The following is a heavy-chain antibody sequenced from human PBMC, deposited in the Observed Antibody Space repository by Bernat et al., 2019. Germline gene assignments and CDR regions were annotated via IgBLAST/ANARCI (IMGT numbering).Heavy chain of an antibody. Sequence: EVQLVESGGGLVQPGGSLRLSCAASGFPFSNYWMSWPRQAPGKGVEWVANIKEDGSEKYYVYSVKGRFTSAGDNAKNTLYLQMNSLRAEDTAVYYCARRGYCSSSSCYVGYFDYWGQGTLVPVSS. CDR2: IKEDGSEK. CDR3: ARRGYCSSSSCYVGYFDY. J-gene: IGHJ4*02. D-gene: IGHD2-2*01. V-gene: IGHV3-7*01. CDR1: GFPFSNYW.